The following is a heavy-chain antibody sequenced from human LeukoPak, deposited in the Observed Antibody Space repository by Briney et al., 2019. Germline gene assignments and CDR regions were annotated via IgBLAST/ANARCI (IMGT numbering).Heavy chain of an antibody. J-gene: IGHJ4*02. V-gene: IGHV4-39*01. CDR3: ARQGERPGISAY. CDR1: GESISISSYY. Sequence: SETLSLTCIVSGESISISSYYWGWVRQPPGKGLEWIGSIFSGSTYYNPSLKSRVTISLNTSKNQFSLNLSSVTAADSAVYYCARQGERPGISAYWGQGTLVTVSS. D-gene: IGHD1-26*01. CDR2: IFSGST.